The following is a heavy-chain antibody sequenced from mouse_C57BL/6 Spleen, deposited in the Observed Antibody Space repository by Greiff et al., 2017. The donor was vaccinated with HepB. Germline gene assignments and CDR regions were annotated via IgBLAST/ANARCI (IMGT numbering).Heavy chain of an antibody. D-gene: IGHD4-1*01. CDR3: ASTGTGAWFAY. Sequence: VMLVESGAELVKPGASVKISCKASGYAFSSYWMNWVKQRPGKGLEWIGQIYPGDGDTNYNGKFKGKATLTADKSSSTAYMQLSSLTSEDSAVYFCASTGTGAWFAYWGQGTLVTVSA. V-gene: IGHV1-80*01. CDR1: GYAFSSYW. J-gene: IGHJ3*01. CDR2: IYPGDGDT.